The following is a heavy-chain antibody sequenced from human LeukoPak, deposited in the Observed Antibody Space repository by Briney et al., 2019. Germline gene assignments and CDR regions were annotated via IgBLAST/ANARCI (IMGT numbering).Heavy chain of an antibody. Sequence: PGGSLRLSCAASGFTFSSYGMSWVRQAPGKGLEWVSAISGSGGSTYYADSVKGRFTISRDNSKNTLYLQMNSLRAEDTAVYYCAKESEGRPSITMVRGVIPLWDFWGQGALVTVSS. CDR2: ISGSGGST. V-gene: IGHV3-23*01. CDR1: GFTFSSYG. CDR3: AKESEGRPSITMVRGVIPLWDF. D-gene: IGHD3-10*01. J-gene: IGHJ4*02.